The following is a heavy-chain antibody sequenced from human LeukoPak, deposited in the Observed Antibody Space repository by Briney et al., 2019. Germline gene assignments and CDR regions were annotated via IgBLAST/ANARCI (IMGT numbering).Heavy chain of an antibody. V-gene: IGHV1-2*02. CDR2: INPNSGGT. J-gene: IGHJ3*02. D-gene: IGHD3-22*01. CDR1: GYTFTGYH. Sequence: ASVKVSCKASGYTFTGYHMHWVRQAPGQGLEWMGWINPNSGGTNYARKFQGRVTMTRDTSISTAYMELSRLRSDDTAVYYCARHRLHRLYYDSGGYYHDAFDIWGQGTMVTVSS. CDR3: ARHRLHRLYYDSGGYYHDAFDI.